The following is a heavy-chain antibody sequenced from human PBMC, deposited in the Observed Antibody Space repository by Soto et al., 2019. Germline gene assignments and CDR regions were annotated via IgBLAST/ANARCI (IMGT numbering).Heavy chain of an antibody. CDR2: IYWDDTK. J-gene: IGHJ4*02. CDR3: AHAYGGRSLY. V-gene: IGHV2-5*02. D-gene: IGHD1-26*01. CDR1: GFSLTTDRVG. Sequence: QITLKESGPTLVKPTQTLTLTCTFSGFSLTTDRVGVGWIRQPPGEALEWLAVIYWDDTKTYRPSLESRLTITKDTSKNQVALTMTNMDSVDTVTYYCAHAYGGRSLYWGQGTLVTVFS.